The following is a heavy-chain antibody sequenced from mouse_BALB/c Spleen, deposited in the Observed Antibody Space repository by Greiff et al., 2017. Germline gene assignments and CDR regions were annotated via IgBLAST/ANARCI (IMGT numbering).Heavy chain of an antibody. D-gene: IGHD2-2*01. J-gene: IGHJ3*01. CDR1: GFTFSSFG. CDR3: ARGWKNGYDVFAY. CDR2: ISSGSSTI. Sequence: EVQRVESGGGLVQPGGSRKLSCAASGFTFSSFGMHWVRQAPEKGLEWVAYISSGSSTIYYADTVKGRFTISRDNPKNTLFLQMTSLRSEDTAMYYCARGWKNGYDVFAYWGQGTLVTVSA. V-gene: IGHV5-17*02.